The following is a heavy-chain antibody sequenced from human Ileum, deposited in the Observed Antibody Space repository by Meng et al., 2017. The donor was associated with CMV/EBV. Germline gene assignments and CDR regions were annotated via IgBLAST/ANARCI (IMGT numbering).Heavy chain of an antibody. V-gene: IGHV3-23*01. D-gene: IGHD3-10*01. Sequence: GESLKISCAASGFTFSSYDMSWVRQAPGKGLEGVSGISCSGGSTYYADSVKGRFTISRDNSKNMLSLQMNSLRAEDTAVYYCAKGVPVRGVTPVFDYWGQGTLVTVSS. J-gene: IGHJ4*02. CDR2: ISCSGGST. CDR1: GFTFSSYD. CDR3: AKGVPVRGVTPVFDY.